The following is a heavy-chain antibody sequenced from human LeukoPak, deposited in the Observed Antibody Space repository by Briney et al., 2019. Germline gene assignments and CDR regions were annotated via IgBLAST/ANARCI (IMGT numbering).Heavy chain of an antibody. CDR3: ARRSIAVAGIDH. CDR2: IYPGDSDT. Sequence: GASLKISWKGSGFHFTSYWNGWGRPVPGEGLEGMGIIYPGDSDTRYSPSFQGQVTISADKSISTAYLQWSSLKASDTAMYYCARRSIAVAGIDHWGRGTLVTVSS. V-gene: IGHV5-51*01. D-gene: IGHD6-19*01. J-gene: IGHJ5*02. CDR1: GFHFTSYW.